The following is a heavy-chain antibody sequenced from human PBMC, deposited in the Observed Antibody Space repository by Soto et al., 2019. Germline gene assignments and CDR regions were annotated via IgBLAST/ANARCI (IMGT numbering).Heavy chain of an antibody. J-gene: IGHJ5*02. Sequence: ASVKVSCKASGYTFTSYYMHWVRQAPGQGLEWMGMINPSGGSTSYAQKFQGRVTMTRDTSTSTVYMELSSLRSEDTAVYYCARMGNGGGSSSWFDPWGQGTLVTVSS. V-gene: IGHV1-46*01. CDR1: GYTFTSYY. CDR3: ARMGNGGGSSSWFDP. D-gene: IGHD1-26*01. CDR2: INPSGGST.